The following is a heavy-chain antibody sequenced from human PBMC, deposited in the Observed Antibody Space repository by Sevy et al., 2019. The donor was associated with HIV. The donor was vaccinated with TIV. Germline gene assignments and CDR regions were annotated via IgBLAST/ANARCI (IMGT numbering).Heavy chain of an antibody. CDR2: ISGSGGGT. D-gene: IGHD2-21*02. CDR1: GFTFSSYA. CDR3: AKGMAYCAGDCYSTFDY. Sequence: GGSLRLSCAASGFTFSSYAMSWVRQAPGKGLEWVSAISGSGGGTYYADSVKGRFTISRDNSKNTLYLQMNSLRADDTAVYYCAKGMAYCAGDCYSTFDYWGQGTLVTVSS. V-gene: IGHV3-23*01. J-gene: IGHJ4*02.